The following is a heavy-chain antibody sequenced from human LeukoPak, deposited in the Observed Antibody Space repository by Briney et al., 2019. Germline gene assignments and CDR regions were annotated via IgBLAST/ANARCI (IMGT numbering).Heavy chain of an antibody. V-gene: IGHV5-10-1*01. CDR3: ARFVDIVATID. J-gene: IGHJ4*02. CDR1: GYSFTTYW. CDR2: IDPSDSYT. D-gene: IGHD5-12*01. Sequence: GESLKISCKGSGYSFTTYWIGWVRQMPGKGLEWMGRIDPSDSYTNYSPSFQGHVTISADKSISTAYLQWSSLKASDTAMYYCARFVDIVATIDWGQGTLVTVSS.